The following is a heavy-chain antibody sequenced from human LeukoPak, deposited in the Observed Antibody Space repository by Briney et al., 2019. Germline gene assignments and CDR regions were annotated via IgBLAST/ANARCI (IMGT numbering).Heavy chain of an antibody. D-gene: IGHD1-1*01. J-gene: IGHJ6*02. V-gene: IGHV6-1*01. CDR1: GDSVSTINAA. CDR3: ARSSWNHFYLYYGMDD. Sequence: RTLSLTCDISGDSVSTINAAWNWIRQSPSRGLEWLGRTHYRSQWYTDYAISVKSRITITADTSKNQFFLQLKSVTPEDTAVYYCARSSWNHFYLYYGMDDWGQGTTVVVSS. CDR2: THYRSQWYT.